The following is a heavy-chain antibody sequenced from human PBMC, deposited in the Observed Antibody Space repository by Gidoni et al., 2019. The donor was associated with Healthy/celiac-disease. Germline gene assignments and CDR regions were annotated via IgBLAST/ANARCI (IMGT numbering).Heavy chain of an antibody. Sequence: EVQLLESGGGLVQPGGSLRPSCAASGFTFSSYAMSWVRQAPGKGLEWVSAISGSGGSTYYADSVKGRFTISRDNSKNTLYLQMNSLRAEDTAVYYCAKEAAERTTVTLDYFDYWGQGTLVTVSS. CDR1: GFTFSSYA. D-gene: IGHD4-4*01. J-gene: IGHJ4*02. V-gene: IGHV3-23*01. CDR2: ISGSGGST. CDR3: AKEAAERTTVTLDYFDY.